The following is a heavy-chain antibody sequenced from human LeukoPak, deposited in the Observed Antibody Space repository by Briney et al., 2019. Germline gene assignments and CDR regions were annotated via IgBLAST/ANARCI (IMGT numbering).Heavy chain of an antibody. Sequence: GGSLRLSCAASGFTFSDYSMIWVRQVPGKGLEWVSYISRSSSQTSYADSLKGRFTISRDNAKNSLYLQMNSLRAEDTAVYYCARDLLYYDSSGGDYWGQGTLVTVSS. J-gene: IGHJ4*02. CDR2: ISRSSSQT. CDR3: ARDLLYYDSSGGDY. CDR1: GFTFSDYS. V-gene: IGHV3-21*01. D-gene: IGHD3-22*01.